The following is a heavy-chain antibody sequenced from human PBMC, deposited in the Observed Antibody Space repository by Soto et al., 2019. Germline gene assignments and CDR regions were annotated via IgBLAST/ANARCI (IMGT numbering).Heavy chain of an antibody. CDR2: INPSGGST. J-gene: IGHJ4*02. D-gene: IGHD3-22*01. Sequence: ASVKVSCKASGYTFTSYYMHWVRQAPGQGLEWMGIINPSGGSTSYAQKFQGRVTMTRDTSTSTVYMELSSLRSEDTAVYYCARGRGMIVVVAHQRFDYWGQGTLVTVSS. CDR3: ARGRGMIVVVAHQRFDY. CDR1: GYTFTSYY. V-gene: IGHV1-46*01.